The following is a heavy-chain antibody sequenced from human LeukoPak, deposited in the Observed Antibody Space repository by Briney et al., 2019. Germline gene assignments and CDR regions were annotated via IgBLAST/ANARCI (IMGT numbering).Heavy chain of an antibody. V-gene: IGHV3-30-3*01. CDR2: ISYDESKK. CDR1: GFTFSNYA. CDR3: ARDPSFHDILTRPFDY. J-gene: IGHJ4*02. Sequence: SGGSLRLSCAASGFTFSNYAMHWVRQAPGKGLEWVAVISYDESKKYYADSVRGRFTLPRDISKNTVYLQMNSLRAEDTAVYYCARDPSFHDILTRPFDYWGQGTLVTVSS. D-gene: IGHD3-9*01.